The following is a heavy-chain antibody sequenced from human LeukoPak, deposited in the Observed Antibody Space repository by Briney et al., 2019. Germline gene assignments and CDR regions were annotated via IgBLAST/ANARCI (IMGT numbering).Heavy chain of an antibody. CDR3: ARVSPYDSTAANNDY. CDR1: APTFSNFE. V-gene: IGHV3-48*03. D-gene: IGHD3-22*01. Sequence: GGSLRLSCAASAPTFSNFEMNWVRQAPGKGLEWVSYIRHSGKTIYYANSVKGRFTISRDNAKNSLYLQMNSLRAEDTAVYYCARVSPYDSTAANNDYWGQGTLVIVSS. CDR2: IRHSGKTI. J-gene: IGHJ4*02.